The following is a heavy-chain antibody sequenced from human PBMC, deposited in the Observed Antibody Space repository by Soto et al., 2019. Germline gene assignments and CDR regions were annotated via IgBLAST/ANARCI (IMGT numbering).Heavy chain of an antibody. CDR2: ISSSSSTI. Sequence: GGSLRLSCAASGFTFSSYSMNWVRQAPWKGLEWVSYISSSSSTIYYADSVKGRFTISRDNSKNTLYLQMNSLRAEDTAVYYCAKDSTYYYDSSGYSPVSFDYWGQGTLVTVSS. CDR3: AKDSTYYYDSSGYSPVSFDY. CDR1: GFTFSSYS. V-gene: IGHV3-48*01. J-gene: IGHJ4*02. D-gene: IGHD3-22*01.